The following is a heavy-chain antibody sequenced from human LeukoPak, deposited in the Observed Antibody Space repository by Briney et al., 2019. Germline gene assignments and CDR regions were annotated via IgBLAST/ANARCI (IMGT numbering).Heavy chain of an antibody. V-gene: IGHV3-23*01. Sequence: GGSLRLSCAAPGFTFSSYGMSWVRQAPGKGLGWVSAISGSGGSTYYADSVKGRFTISRDNSKNTLYLQMNSLRAEDTAVYYCAKDQSSGPGGYWGQGTLVTVSS. J-gene: IGHJ4*02. CDR2: ISGSGGST. CDR3: AKDQSSGPGGY. D-gene: IGHD3-22*01. CDR1: GFTFSSYG.